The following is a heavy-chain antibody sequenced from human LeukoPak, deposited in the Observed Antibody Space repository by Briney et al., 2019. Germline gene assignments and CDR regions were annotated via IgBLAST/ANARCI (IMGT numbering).Heavy chain of an antibody. V-gene: IGHV3-23*01. Sequence: PGGSLRLSCAASGFTFSNYAMSWVRQAPGKGLEWVSAISGSGDRTYYADSVKGRFTISRDNSKNTLYLQVNSLRAEDTAVFYCAKVRYVDYWGQGTLVTVSS. CDR1: GFTFSNYA. CDR2: ISGSGDRT. J-gene: IGHJ4*02. CDR3: AKVRYVDY. D-gene: IGHD4-17*01.